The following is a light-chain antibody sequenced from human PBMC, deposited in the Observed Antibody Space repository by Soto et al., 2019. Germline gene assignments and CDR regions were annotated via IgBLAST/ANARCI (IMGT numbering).Light chain of an antibody. J-gene: IGKJ5*01. CDR3: QQRHRWPFT. V-gene: IGKV3-11*01. Sequence: EIVLTQSPSTLSFTPWERATLSCRASQSFRGLLAWYQQKPGQAPRLLIYDAYNRATGIPPRFSGSGSGTDFTLTISSLEPEDSTVYYCQQRHRWPFTFGQGSRLEI. CDR1: QSFRGL. CDR2: DAY.